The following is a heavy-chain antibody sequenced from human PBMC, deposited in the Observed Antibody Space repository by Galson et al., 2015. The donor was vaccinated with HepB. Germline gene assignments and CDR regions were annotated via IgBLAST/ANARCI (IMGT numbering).Heavy chain of an antibody. Sequence: TLSLTCTVSGGSISSGGYYWSWIRQHPGKGLEWIGYIYYGGSTYYNPSLKSRVTISVDTSKNQFSLKLSSVTAADTAVYYCARVLEIHDAFEIWGQGTMVTVSS. CDR1: GGSISSGGYY. V-gene: IGHV4-31*03. J-gene: IGHJ3*02. CDR3: ARVLEIHDAFEI. CDR2: IYYGGST. D-gene: IGHD5-24*01.